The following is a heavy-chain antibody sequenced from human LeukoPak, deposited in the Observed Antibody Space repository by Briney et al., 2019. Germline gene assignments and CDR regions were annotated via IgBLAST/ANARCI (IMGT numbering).Heavy chain of an antibody. J-gene: IGHJ4*02. D-gene: IGHD3-3*01. CDR3: ARKPSTILDY. CDR2: INHSGST. V-gene: IGHV4-34*01. CDR1: GGSFSGYY. Sequence: SETLSLTCAVYGGSFSGYYWSWTRQPPGKGLEWIGEINHSGSTNYNPSLKSRVTISVDTSKNQFSLKLSSVTAADTAVYYCARKPSTILDYWGQGTLVTVSS.